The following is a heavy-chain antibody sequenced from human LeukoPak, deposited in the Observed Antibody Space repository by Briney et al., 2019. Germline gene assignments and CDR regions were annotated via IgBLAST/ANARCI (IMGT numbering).Heavy chain of an antibody. CDR3: ARRGARHTAMVNRWFDP. D-gene: IGHD5-18*01. Sequence: SETLSLTCAAYGGSFSGYYWSWIRQPPGKGLEWIGDINHSGSTNYNPSLKSRVTISVDTSKNQFSLKLSSVTAADTAVYYCARRGARHTAMVNRWFDPWGQGTLVTVSS. J-gene: IGHJ5*02. V-gene: IGHV4-34*01. CDR2: INHSGST. CDR1: GGSFSGYY.